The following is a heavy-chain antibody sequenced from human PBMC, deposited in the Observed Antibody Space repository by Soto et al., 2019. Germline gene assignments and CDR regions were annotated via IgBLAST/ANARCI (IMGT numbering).Heavy chain of an antibody. CDR2: INWNGGSI. D-gene: IGHD2-21*02. Sequence: EVQLVESGGGLVQPGRSLRLSCAASGFTFDDYAMHWVRQAPGKGLEWVSGINWNGGSIGYADSVEGRFTISRDNAKNSLHLQMNSLRPEDTALYYCARDYVVVTAIQWGSGTGVDYWGQGTLVTVSS. V-gene: IGHV3-9*01. CDR1: GFTFDDYA. J-gene: IGHJ4*02. CDR3: ARDYVVVTAIQWGSGTGVDY.